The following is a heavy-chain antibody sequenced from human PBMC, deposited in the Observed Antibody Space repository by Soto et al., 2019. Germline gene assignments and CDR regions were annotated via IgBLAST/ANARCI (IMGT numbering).Heavy chain of an antibody. Sequence: GGSLRLSCAASGFTFSSYAMSWVRQAPGKGLEWVSAISGSGGSTYYADSVKGRFTISRANSKNTLYLQMNSLRAEDTAIYYCAKDGKLRYFDWLMNYGMDVWGQGPTVTVSS. J-gene: IGHJ6*02. CDR1: GFTFSSYA. V-gene: IGHV3-23*01. CDR3: AKDGKLRYFDWLMNYGMDV. D-gene: IGHD3-9*01. CDR2: ISGSGGST.